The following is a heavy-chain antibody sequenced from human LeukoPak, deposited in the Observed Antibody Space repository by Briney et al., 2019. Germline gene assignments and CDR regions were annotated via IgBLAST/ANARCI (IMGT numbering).Heavy chain of an antibody. Sequence: ASVKVSCKASGYTFPSYFMHWVRQAPGQGLEWMGIINPTGGSTTYAQKFQGRVTMTRDTSTSTVYMELSSLRSDDTAVYYCASDYYYDSSGYYYFDYWGQGSLVTVSS. CDR2: INPTGGST. J-gene: IGHJ4*02. V-gene: IGHV1-46*01. CDR1: GYTFPSYF. CDR3: ASDYYYDSSGYYYFDY. D-gene: IGHD3-22*01.